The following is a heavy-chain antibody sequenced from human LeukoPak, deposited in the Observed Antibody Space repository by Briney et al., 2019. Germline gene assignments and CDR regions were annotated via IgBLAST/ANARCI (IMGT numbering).Heavy chain of an antibody. CDR3: ARDSSPDDFWSGYLSPTLQAYYMDV. CDR2: ISAYNGNT. J-gene: IGHJ6*03. Sequence: ASVKVSCKASGYTFTSYGISWVRQAPGQGLEWVGWISAYNGNTNYAQKLQGRVTMTTDTSTSTAYMELRSLRSDDTAVYYCARDSSPDDFWSGYLSPTLQAYYMDVWGKGTTVTVSS. CDR1: GYTFTSYG. V-gene: IGHV1-18*01. D-gene: IGHD3-3*01.